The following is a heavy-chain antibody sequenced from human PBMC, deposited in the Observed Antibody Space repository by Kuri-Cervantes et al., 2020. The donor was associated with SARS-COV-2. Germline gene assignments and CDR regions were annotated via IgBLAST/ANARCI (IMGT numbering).Heavy chain of an antibody. CDR2: IYWNDDK. Sequence: SGPTLVKPTQTLTLTCTFSGFSLSTSGVGVGWIRQPPGKALEWLALIYWNDDKRYSPSLKSRLTITKDTSKNQVVLTMTNMDPVDTATYYCARINPYGSGSYFLNDAFDIWGQGTMVTVSS. CDR3: ARINPYGSGSYFLNDAFDI. J-gene: IGHJ3*02. V-gene: IGHV2-5*01. CDR1: GFSLSTSGVG. D-gene: IGHD3-10*01.